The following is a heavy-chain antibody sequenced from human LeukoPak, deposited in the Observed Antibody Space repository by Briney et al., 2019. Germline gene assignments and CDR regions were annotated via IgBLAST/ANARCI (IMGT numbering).Heavy chain of an antibody. CDR2: IYYSGST. V-gene: IGHV4-59*01. D-gene: IGHD1-26*01. J-gene: IGHJ4*02. Sequence: SETLSLTCTVSGGSISSYYWSWIRQPPGKGLEWIGYIYYSGSTNYNPSLKSRVTISVDTSKNQFSLKLSSVTAADTAVYYCARGLVGASDWGQGTLVTVSS. CDR3: ARGLVGASD. CDR1: GGSISSYY.